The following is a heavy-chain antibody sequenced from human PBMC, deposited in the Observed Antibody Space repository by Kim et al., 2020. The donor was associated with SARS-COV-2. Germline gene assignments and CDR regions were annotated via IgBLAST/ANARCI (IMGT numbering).Heavy chain of an antibody. Sequence: WGSLRLSCAASGFTFSNYAMSWVRQAPGKGLEWVSTISGSDDSTYYADSVKGRFTISRDNSKNTQHLQMNSLRAEDTAVYYCAKLPYCSSITCYSFDYWG. D-gene: IGHD2-2*01. CDR3: AKLPYCSSITCYSFDY. CDR2: ISGSDDST. V-gene: IGHV3-23*01. CDR1: GFTFSNYA. J-gene: IGHJ4*01.